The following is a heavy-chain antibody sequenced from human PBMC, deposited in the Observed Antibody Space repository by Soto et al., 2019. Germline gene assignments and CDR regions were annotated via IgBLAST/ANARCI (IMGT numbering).Heavy chain of an antibody. Sequence: EVQLLESGGGLVQPGGSLRLSCAASGFTFSSYAMSWVRQAPGKGLEWVSAISGSGGSTYYADSVKGRFTISRDNSKNTLYLQMNSLRAEDTALYYCAKVGAVAGTAYYYSGMDVWGQGTTVTVSS. V-gene: IGHV3-23*01. J-gene: IGHJ6*02. CDR2: ISGSGGST. CDR1: GFTFSSYA. D-gene: IGHD6-19*01. CDR3: AKVGAVAGTAYYYSGMDV.